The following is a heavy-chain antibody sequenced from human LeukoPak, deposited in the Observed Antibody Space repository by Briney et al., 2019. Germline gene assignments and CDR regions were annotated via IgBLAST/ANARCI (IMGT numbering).Heavy chain of an antibody. J-gene: IGHJ4*02. D-gene: IGHD6-13*01. CDR3: ARDLWGGSSWYSGSSY. V-gene: IGHV1-18*01. CDR2: FSAYNGNT. CDR1: GYTFTSYG. Sequence: ASVKVSCNASGYTFTSYGISRVRQAPGQGLGWMGWFSAYNGNTNYAQKLQGRVTMTTDASTSTAYMELRSLRSDDTAVYYCARDLWGGSSWYSGSSYWGQGTLVTVSS.